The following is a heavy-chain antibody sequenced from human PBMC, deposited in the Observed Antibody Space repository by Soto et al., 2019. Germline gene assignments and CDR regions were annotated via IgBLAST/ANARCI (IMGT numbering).Heavy chain of an antibody. CDR3: ATGRGYCSRTTCYFDN. J-gene: IGHJ4*02. D-gene: IGHD2-2*03. Sequence: EVQLVESGGGVVQPGGSLRLSCAASGFTFSSHWVSWVRQAPGKGLECVANIKQDGSEKYYVDSVKGRFTISRDNAKNSLYLQMNSLRAEDAAVYYCATGRGYCSRTTCYFDNWGQGTLVTVSS. CDR2: IKQDGSEK. V-gene: IGHV3-7*03. CDR1: GFTFSSHW.